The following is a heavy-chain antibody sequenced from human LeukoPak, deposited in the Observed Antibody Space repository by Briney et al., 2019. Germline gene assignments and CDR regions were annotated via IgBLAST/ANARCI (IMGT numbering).Heavy chain of an antibody. CDR2: IYASGST. CDR3: ARETSSVAYPRPMDY. D-gene: IGHD2-2*01. Sequence: PSQTLSLTCTVSGGSLSSGSDYWSWIRQSAGKGLEWIGRIYASGSTNYNPSLKSRVTISVDTSKNQFSLKLSSVTAADTAVYYCARETSSVAYPRPMDYWGQGTLVTVSS. V-gene: IGHV4-61*02. CDR1: GGSLSSGSDY. J-gene: IGHJ4*02.